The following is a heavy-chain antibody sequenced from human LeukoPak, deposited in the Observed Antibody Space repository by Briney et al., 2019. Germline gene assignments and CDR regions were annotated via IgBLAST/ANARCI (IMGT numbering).Heavy chain of an antibody. V-gene: IGHV4-59*01. CDR3: ARADYSILDYYYYMDV. D-gene: IGHD2-2*01. J-gene: IGHJ6*03. Sequence: PSETLSLTCTVSGGSFNNYYWSWIRQPPGKGLEWIGYIYYSGGTNYNPSLKSRVTLSIDTSKNQFSLKMNSVTAADTAVYYCARADYSILDYYYYMDVWSKGTTVTVSS. CDR2: IYYSGGT. CDR1: GGSFNNYY.